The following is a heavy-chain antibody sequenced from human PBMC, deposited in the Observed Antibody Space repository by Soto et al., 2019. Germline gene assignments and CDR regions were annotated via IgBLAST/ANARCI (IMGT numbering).Heavy chain of an antibody. CDR2: IIPIFGTA. CDR3: ERGDYDFWSGYYNYYYYYGMDV. CDR1: GGSFSSYA. V-gene: IGHV1-69*12. J-gene: IGHJ6*02. D-gene: IGHD3-3*01. Sequence: QVRLVQSGAEVKKPGSSVKVSCKASGGSFSSYAISWGRQAPGQGLEWMGGIIPIFGTANYAQKFQGRVTITADESTSTAYMELSSLRSEVTAVYYCERGDYDFWSGYYNYYYYYGMDVWGQGTTVTVSS.